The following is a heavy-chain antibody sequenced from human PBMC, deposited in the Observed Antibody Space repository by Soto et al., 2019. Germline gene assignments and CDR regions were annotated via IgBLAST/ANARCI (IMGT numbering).Heavy chain of an antibody. J-gene: IGHJ4*02. Sequence: QVQLQESGPGLLKPSGTLSLTSAVSSGSISSSNLWSWVRQPPGKGLEWIGEIYPSGSTNYNPSLKSRVTISVDKAKNQFSLKLMSVNAADTAVYYCASMGRSSGWRFDNWGQGTLVTVSS. D-gene: IGHD6-19*01. CDR3: ASMGRSSGWRFDN. CDR1: SGSISSSNL. V-gene: IGHV4-4*02. CDR2: IYPSGST.